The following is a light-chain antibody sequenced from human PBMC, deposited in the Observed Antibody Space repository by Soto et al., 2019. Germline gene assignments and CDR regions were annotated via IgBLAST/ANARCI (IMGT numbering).Light chain of an antibody. CDR1: QSVRSNS. CDR2: GAS. CDR3: QQYGTSPLT. Sequence: EIVLTQSPRTLSLSPGESATLSCTASQSVRSNSLAWYQQKPGQAPRLLMFGASGRATGTPPRFSGRGSGTDFPLTISRLEPEDFAVYYCQQYGTSPLTFGGGTKVDI. V-gene: IGKV3-20*01. J-gene: IGKJ4*01.